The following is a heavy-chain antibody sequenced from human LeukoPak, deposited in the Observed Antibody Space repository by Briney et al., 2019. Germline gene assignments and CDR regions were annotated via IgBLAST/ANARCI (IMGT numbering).Heavy chain of an antibody. V-gene: IGHV1-2*02. Sequence: VSVKVSCKASGYTFTGYYMHWVRQAPGQGLEWMGWINPNSGGTNYAQKFQGRVTMTRDTSISTAYMELSRLRSDDTAVYYCTRDAMWTYYYDSSGYRINWFDPWGQGTLVTVSS. CDR2: INPNSGGT. J-gene: IGHJ5*02. CDR3: TRDAMWTYYYDSSGYRINWFDP. D-gene: IGHD3-22*01. CDR1: GYTFTGYY.